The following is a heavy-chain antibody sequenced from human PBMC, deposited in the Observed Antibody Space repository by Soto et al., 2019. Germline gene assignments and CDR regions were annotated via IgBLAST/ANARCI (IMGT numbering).Heavy chain of an antibody. CDR2: ISYDGSNK. CDR3: ARGTMVGS. J-gene: IGHJ4*02. CDR1: GFTFSSYA. V-gene: IGHV3-30-3*01. D-gene: IGHD2-15*01. Sequence: QVQLVESGGGVVQPGRSLRLSCAASGFTFSSYAMHWVRQAPGKGLEWVAVISYDGSNKYYADSMKGRFTISRDKSKNTLYLQMNSLRGEDTAVYYCARGTMVGSWGQGTMVTVSS.